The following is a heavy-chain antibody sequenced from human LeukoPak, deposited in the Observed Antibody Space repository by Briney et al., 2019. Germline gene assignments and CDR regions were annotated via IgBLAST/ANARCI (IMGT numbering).Heavy chain of an antibody. CDR2: ISYDGSNK. CDR1: GFTLSSYA. J-gene: IGHJ4*02. Sequence: PGRSLRLSCAASGFTLSSYAMHWVRQTPGKGLEWVAVISYDGSNKYYTDSVKGRFTISRDNSKNTLYLQMNSLRAEDTAVYYCARDEGSSENWNYAQYWGQGTLVTVSS. D-gene: IGHD1-7*01. V-gene: IGHV3-30*04. CDR3: ARDEGSSENWNYAQY.